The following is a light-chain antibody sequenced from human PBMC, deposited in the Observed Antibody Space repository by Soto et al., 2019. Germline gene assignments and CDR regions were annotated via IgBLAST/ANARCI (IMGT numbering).Light chain of an antibody. CDR1: QSVSSN. V-gene: IGKV3-15*01. CDR2: GAS. CDR3: QQYSNWPRT. J-gene: IGKJ1*01. Sequence: EIVMTQSPATLSVSPGERATLSCRASQSVSSNLAWYQQKPGQAPRLPIYGASTRATGIPARFSGSGSGTEFTLTISSLQSEDFAVYYCQQYSNWPRTFGQGTKVDI.